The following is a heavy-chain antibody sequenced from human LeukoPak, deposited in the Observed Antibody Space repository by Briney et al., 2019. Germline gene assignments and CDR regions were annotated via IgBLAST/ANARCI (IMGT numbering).Heavy chain of an antibody. D-gene: IGHD3-10*01. CDR2: IYYSGYT. V-gene: IGHV4-59*01. CDR1: GGSISSDY. J-gene: IGHJ6*03. CDR3: ARTTMVRGTYYMDV. Sequence: SETLSLTCTVSGGSISSDYWSWIRQPPGKGLEWIGCIYYSGYTNYKSSLKSRVNISVDTSKNQFSLELSSVTAADTAVYYCARTTMVRGTYYMDVWGKGTPVTVSS.